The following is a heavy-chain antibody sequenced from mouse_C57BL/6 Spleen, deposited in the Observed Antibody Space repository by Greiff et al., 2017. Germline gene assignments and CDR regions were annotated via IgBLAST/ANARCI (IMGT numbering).Heavy chain of an antibody. CDR2: IDPSDSYT. CDR1: GYTFTSYW. CDR3: AIYYGYDGDYFDY. J-gene: IGHJ2*01. D-gene: IGHD2-2*01. Sequence: QVQLQQPGAELVKPGASVKLSCKASGYTFTSYWMQWVKQRPGQGLEWIGEIDPSDSYTNYNQKFKGKATLTVDTSSNTAYMQLSNLTSEDSAVYYCAIYYGYDGDYFDYWGQGTTLTVSS. V-gene: IGHV1-50*01.